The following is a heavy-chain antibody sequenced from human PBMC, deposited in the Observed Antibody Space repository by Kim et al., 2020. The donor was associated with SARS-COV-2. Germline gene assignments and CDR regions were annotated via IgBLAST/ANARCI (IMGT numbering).Heavy chain of an antibody. D-gene: IGHD5-18*01. V-gene: IGHV1-2*02. CDR2: INPNSGGT. Sequence: ASVKVSCKASGYTFTGYYMHWVRQAPGQGLEWMGWINPNSGGTNYAQKFQGRVTMTRDTSISTAYMELSRLRSDDTAVYYCARDEMAGPLYSYAKDYWGQGTLVTVSS. J-gene: IGHJ4*02. CDR1: GYTFTGYY. CDR3: ARDEMAGPLYSYAKDY.